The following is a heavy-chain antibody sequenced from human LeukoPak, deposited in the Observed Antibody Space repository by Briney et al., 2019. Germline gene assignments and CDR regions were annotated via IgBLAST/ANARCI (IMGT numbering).Heavy chain of an antibody. CDR1: GFTFSSYA. D-gene: IGHD4-17*01. Sequence: GGSLRLSCAASGFTFSSYAMHWVRQAPGKGLEWVAVISYDGSNKYYADSVKGRFTISRDNSKNTLYLQMNSLRAEDTAVYYCARADDYGDYGNRGAYFDYWGQGTLVTVSS. CDR3: ARADDYGDYGNRGAYFDY. V-gene: IGHV3-30-3*01. J-gene: IGHJ4*02. CDR2: ISYDGSNK.